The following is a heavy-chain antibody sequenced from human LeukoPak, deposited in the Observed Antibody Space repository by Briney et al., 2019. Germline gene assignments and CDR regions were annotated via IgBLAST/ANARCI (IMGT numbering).Heavy chain of an antibody. CDR3: ARDRRVNIAGLNYYYGMDV. CDR2: ISAYNGNT. Sequence: ASVKVSCKASGYTFTSYGINWVRQAPGQGREWMGWISAYNGNTNYAQKLQGRVTMTTDTSTSTAYMELRSLRSDDTAVYYCARDRRVNIAGLNYYYGMDVWGQGTTVTVSS. CDR1: GYTFTSYG. J-gene: IGHJ6*02. V-gene: IGHV1-18*01. D-gene: IGHD6-13*01.